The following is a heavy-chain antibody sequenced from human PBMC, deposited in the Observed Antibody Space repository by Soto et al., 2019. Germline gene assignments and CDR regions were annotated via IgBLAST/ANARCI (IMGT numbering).Heavy chain of an antibody. CDR2: IIPIFGTA. V-gene: IGHV1-69*13. CDR3: ARGEYCIGCSCYSPDYYYGMDV. D-gene: IGHD2-15*01. Sequence: SVKVSCKASGGTFSSYAISWVRQAPGQGLEWMGGIIPIFGTANYAQKFQGRVTITADESTSTAYMELSSLRSEDTAVYYCARGEYCIGCSCYSPDYYYGMDVWGQGTTVTVSS. J-gene: IGHJ6*02. CDR1: GGTFSSYA.